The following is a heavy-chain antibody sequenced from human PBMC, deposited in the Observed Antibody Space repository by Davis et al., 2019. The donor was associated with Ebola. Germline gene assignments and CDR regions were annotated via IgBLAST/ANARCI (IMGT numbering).Heavy chain of an antibody. J-gene: IGHJ6*02. V-gene: IGHV4-4*02. CDR2: INHSGST. D-gene: IGHD6-6*01. CDR1: GGSISSSNW. CDR3: ARGGYSSSGRGRYYYYGMDV. Sequence: MPGGSLRLSCAVSGGSISSSNWWSWVRQPPGKGLEWIGEINHSGSTNYNPSLKSRVTISVDTSKNQFSLKLSSVTAADTAVYYCARGGYSSSGRGRYYYYGMDVWGQGTTVTVSS.